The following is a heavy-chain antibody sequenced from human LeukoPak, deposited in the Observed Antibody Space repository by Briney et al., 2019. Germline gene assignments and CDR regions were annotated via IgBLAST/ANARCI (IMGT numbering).Heavy chain of an antibody. CDR2: IYYSGST. CDR1: GGSISNYY. CDR3: ARALSGTYGLFQH. Sequence: SETLSLTCTVSGGSISNYYWSWIRQPPGKGLEWVGYIYYSGSTYYNPSLRSRVTISVDTSKNQFSLNLNSVTAADTAVYYCARALSGTYGLFQHWGQGTLVTVAS. V-gene: IGHV4-59*01. D-gene: IGHD1-26*01. J-gene: IGHJ1*01.